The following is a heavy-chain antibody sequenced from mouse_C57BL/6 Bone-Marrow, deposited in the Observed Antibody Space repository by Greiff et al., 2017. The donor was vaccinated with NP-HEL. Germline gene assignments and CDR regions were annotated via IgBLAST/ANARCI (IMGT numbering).Heavy chain of an antibody. CDR1: GYAFSSSW. Sequence: VKLMESGPELVKPGASVKISCKASGYAFSSSWMNWVKQRPGKGLEWIGRIYPGDGDTNYNGKFKGKATLTADKSSSTAYMQLSSLTSEDSAVYFCARLRGGFAYWGQGTLVTVSA. CDR2: IYPGDGDT. V-gene: IGHV1-82*01. J-gene: IGHJ3*01. CDR3: ARLRGGFAY.